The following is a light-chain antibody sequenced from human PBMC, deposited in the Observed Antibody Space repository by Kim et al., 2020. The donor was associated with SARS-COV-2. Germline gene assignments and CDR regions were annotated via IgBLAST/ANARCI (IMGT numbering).Light chain of an antibody. V-gene: IGKV3-20*01. CDR3: QQYGSPLLT. CDR1: QSFSSTY. Sequence: CPEETAPLPCRASQSFSSTYLAWYQQKPGQAPRLLISGASSRATGIPDRFSGSGSGTDFTLTISRLEPEDSGVYYCQQYGSPLLTFGGGTKVEIK. CDR2: GAS. J-gene: IGKJ4*01.